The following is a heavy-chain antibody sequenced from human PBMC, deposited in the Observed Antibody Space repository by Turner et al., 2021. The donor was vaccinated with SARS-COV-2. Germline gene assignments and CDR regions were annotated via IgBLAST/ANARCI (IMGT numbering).Heavy chain of an antibody. J-gene: IGHJ6*02. CDR1: VGSISSSSYY. Sequence: QLQLQESGPGLVKPPETLSLTCTVSVGSISSSSYYWGWIRQPPGKGLEWIGSIYYSESTYYNPYLKSRGTISVDTYKNQFSLKLSSVTAADTAMYYYAGEEVVFRASHTLYYYGMDVWGQGTTVTVSS. D-gene: IGHD3-22*01. CDR2: IYYSEST. CDR3: AGEEVVFRASHTLYYYGMDV. V-gene: IGHV4-39*01.